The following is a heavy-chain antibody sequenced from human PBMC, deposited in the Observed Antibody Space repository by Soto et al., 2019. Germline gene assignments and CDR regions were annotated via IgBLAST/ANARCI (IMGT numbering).Heavy chain of an antibody. D-gene: IGHD5-18*01. CDR1: GASISISPYY. Sequence: QLQLQESGPGLVKPSETLSLTCTVSGASISISPYYWGWIRLPPGKGLEWIATISYSGSTYYNPSLKSRLTLAGDTSKNQFSLRLSSVTAADTAVYYCARLDKAMVKTFYYWGQGTLVTVSS. CDR2: ISYSGST. CDR3: ARLDKAMVKTFYY. V-gene: IGHV4-39*01. J-gene: IGHJ4*02.